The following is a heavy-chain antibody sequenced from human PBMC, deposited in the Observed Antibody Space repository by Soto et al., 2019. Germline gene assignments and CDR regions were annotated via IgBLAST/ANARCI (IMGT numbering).Heavy chain of an antibody. V-gene: IGHV4-59*01. CDR2: SGST. D-gene: IGHD3-10*01. Sequence: SGSTNYNPSLKSRVTISVDTSKNQFSLKLSSVTAADTAVYYCARARRGYYYYYGMDVWGQGTTVTVSS. J-gene: IGHJ6*02. CDR3: ARARRGYYYYYGMDV.